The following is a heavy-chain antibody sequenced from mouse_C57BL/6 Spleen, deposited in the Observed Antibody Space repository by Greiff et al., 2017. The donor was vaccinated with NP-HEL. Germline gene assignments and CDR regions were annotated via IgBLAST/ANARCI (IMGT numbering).Heavy chain of an antibody. Sequence: EVKLVESGPGLVKPSQTVFLTCTVTGISITTGNYRWSWIRQFPGNKLEWIGYIYYSGTITYNPSLTSRTTITRDTPKNQFFLEMNSLTAEDTATYYCARDVMGAYDEVYFDYWGQGTTLTVSS. V-gene: IGHV3-5*01. CDR3: ARDVMGAYDEVYFDY. CDR1: GISITTGNYR. J-gene: IGHJ2*01. CDR2: IYYSGTI. D-gene: IGHD2-3*01.